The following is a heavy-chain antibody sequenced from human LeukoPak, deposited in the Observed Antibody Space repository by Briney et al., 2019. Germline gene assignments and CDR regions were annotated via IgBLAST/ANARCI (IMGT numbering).Heavy chain of an antibody. V-gene: IGHV1-24*01. CDR3: ASQYYDFWSGPNPWFDP. J-gene: IGHJ5*02. D-gene: IGHD3-3*01. CDR1: GYTLTELS. Sequence: ASVKVSCKVTGYTLTELSMHWVRQAPGKGLEWMGGFDPEDGETIYAQKFQGRVTMTEDTSTDTAYMELSSLRSEDTAVYYCASQYYDFWSGPNPWFDPWGQGTLVTVSS. CDR2: FDPEDGET.